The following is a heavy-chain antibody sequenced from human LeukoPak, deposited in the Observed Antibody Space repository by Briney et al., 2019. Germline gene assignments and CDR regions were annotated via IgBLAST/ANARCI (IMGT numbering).Heavy chain of an antibody. V-gene: IGHV3-23*01. Sequence: GGSLRLSCAASGFTFSSYAMSWVRQAPGKGLEWVSAISGSGGSTYYADSVKGRFTISRDNSKNTLYLQVNSLRAEDTAVYYCAKGSEQWLVPLDFDYWGQGTLVTVSS. CDR2: ISGSGGST. J-gene: IGHJ4*02. D-gene: IGHD6-19*01. CDR3: AKGSEQWLVPLDFDY. CDR1: GFTFSSYA.